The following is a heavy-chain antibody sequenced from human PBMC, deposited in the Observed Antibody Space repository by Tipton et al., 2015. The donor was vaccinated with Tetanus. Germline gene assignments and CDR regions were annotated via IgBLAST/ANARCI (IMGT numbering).Heavy chain of an antibody. CDR1: GASINAGGYL. Sequence: TLSLTCTVSGASINAGGYLWTWVRQRPGEGLEWIGNIYYTALTSYTPSLSRRVTISVDSSKNHFSLNLTSVTAADTAVYFCARGLPREPFYLDYWGQGKQVTVSS. J-gene: IGHJ4*02. CDR3: ARGLPREPFYLDY. D-gene: IGHD1-26*01. V-gene: IGHV4-31*03. CDR2: IYYTALT.